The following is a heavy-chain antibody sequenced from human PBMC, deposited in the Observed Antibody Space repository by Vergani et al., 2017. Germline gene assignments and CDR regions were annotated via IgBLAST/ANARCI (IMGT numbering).Heavy chain of an antibody. CDR2: ISYDGSNK. D-gene: IGHD2-2*01. CDR1: GFTFSSYG. J-gene: IGHJ3*02. V-gene: IGHV3-30*18. CDR3: AKLASSTSYHVVDDAFDI. Sequence: QVQLVESGGGVVQPGRSLRLSCAASGFTFSSYGMPWVRQAPGKGLEGVAVISYDGSNKYYADSVKGRFTISRDNSKNTLYLQMNSLRAEDTAVYYCAKLASSTSYHVVDDAFDIWGQGTMVTVSS.